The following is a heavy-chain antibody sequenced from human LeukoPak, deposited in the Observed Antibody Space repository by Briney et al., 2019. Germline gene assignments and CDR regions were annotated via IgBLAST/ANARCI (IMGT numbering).Heavy chain of an antibody. Sequence: ASVKVSCKASGYTFTSYDINWVRQATGQGLEWMGWMNPNSGNTGYAQKFQGRVTMTRNTSISTAYMELSSLRSEDTAVYYCARDGGSDYYFDYWGQGTLVTVSS. CDR3: ARDGGSDYYFDY. V-gene: IGHV1-8*01. D-gene: IGHD3-10*01. CDR1: GYTFTSYD. CDR2: MNPNSGNT. J-gene: IGHJ4*02.